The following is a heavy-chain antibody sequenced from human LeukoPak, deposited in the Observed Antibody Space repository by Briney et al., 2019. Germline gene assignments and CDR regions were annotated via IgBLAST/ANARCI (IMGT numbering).Heavy chain of an antibody. J-gene: IGHJ4*02. CDR3: AKDGSSGWYVYFDY. CDR2: IWYDGSNK. Sequence: GRSLRLSCAASRFTFSSYGMHWVRQAPGKGLEWVAVIWYDGSNKYYADSVKGRFTISRDNSKNTLYLQMNSLRAEDTAVYYCAKDGSSGWYVYFDYWGQGTLVTVSS. D-gene: IGHD6-19*01. V-gene: IGHV3-33*06. CDR1: RFTFSSYG.